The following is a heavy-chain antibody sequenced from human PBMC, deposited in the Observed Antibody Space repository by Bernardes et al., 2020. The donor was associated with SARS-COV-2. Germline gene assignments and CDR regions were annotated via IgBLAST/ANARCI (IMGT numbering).Heavy chain of an antibody. V-gene: IGHV4-30-4*01. D-gene: IGHD3-22*01. Sequence: SETLSLTCNVSGDSSSSVDNYWSWVRRPPGKGLEWSGYIYNSGTTFYNPSLKSLVTISVATSTKQFSLNLRSVTAADKAVYYCARGFGYYYDSSDYYFDYRGQGALVTVSS. CDR3: ARGFGYYYDSSDYYFDY. J-gene: IGHJ4*02. CDR2: IYNSGTT. CDR1: GDSSSSVDNY.